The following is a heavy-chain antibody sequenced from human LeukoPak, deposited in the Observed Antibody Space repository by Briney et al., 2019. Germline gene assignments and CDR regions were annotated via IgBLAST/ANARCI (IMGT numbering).Heavy chain of an antibody. V-gene: IGHV3-21*01. CDR1: GFTLSSYS. CDR3: ARRGSGYTEPIDY. J-gene: IGHJ4*02. Sequence: GGSLRLSCAGSGFTLSSYSMDWVRQAPGKGLEWVSSISSSSRYIYYADSVKGRFTISRDNAKNSLYLQMNSLRAEDTAVYYCARRGSGYTEPIDYWGQGTLVTVSS. D-gene: IGHD5-12*01. CDR2: ISSSSRYI.